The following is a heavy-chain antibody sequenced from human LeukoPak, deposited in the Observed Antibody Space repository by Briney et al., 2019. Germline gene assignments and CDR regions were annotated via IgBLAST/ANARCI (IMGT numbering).Heavy chain of an antibody. J-gene: IGHJ4*02. Sequence: PGGSLRLSCAASGFTFSSYSMNWVRQAPGKGLEWVSSISGSSSYIYYADSVKGRFTISRDNAKNSLYLQMNSLRAEDTAVYYCARDSGPATAIFWGQGTLVTVSS. V-gene: IGHV3-21*01. CDR2: ISGSSSYI. CDR3: ARDSGPATAIF. D-gene: IGHD2-21*02. CDR1: GFTFSSYS.